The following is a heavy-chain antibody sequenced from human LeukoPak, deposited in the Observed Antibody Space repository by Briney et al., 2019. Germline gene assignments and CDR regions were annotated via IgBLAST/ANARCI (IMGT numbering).Heavy chain of an antibody. CDR2: IIPIFGTA. CDR1: VGTFSSYA. Sequence: SVKVSCKASVGTFSSYAISWVPQAPGQGPEWMGEIIPIFGTANYAQKFQGSVTITADESTSTDYMELSSHRSEDTAVYYWEREVDCSSTSCYRYCGGDYHTYGAFDRCVEGRMVSVSS. D-gene: IGHD2-2*01. CDR3: EREVDCSSTSCYRYCGGDYHTYGAFDR. V-gene: IGHV1-69*01. J-gene: IGHJ3*02.